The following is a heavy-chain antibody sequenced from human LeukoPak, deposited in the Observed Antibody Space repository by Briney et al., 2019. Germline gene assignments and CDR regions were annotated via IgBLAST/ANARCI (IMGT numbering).Heavy chain of an antibody. J-gene: IGHJ4*02. CDR3: AKDALRHGGLYYFDY. D-gene: IGHD2-15*01. CDR1: GFTFSSYA. CDR2: VWYDGVKI. V-gene: IGHV3-33*03. Sequence: GESLRLSCAASGFTFSSYAMHWLRQAPGKGREWVAVVWYDGVKIYYLDSVEGRFTVSRAKSRNTLYLQMDSLRADDTAVYFCAKDALRHGGLYYFDYWGQGTSVIVSS.